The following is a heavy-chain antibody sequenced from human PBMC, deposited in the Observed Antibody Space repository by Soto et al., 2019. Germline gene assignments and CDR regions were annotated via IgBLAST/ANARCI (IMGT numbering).Heavy chain of an antibody. CDR2: IWYDGSNK. CDR3: ARELELAYFDF. Sequence: QVQLVESGGGVVQPGRSLRLSCAASGFTFSSYGMHWVRQAPGKGLEWVAVIWYDGSNKYYADSVKGRFTLSRDNSKNTLYLQMNSLRAEDTAVYYCARELELAYFDFWGQGTLVTVSS. D-gene: IGHD1-7*01. V-gene: IGHV3-33*01. CDR1: GFTFSSYG. J-gene: IGHJ4*02.